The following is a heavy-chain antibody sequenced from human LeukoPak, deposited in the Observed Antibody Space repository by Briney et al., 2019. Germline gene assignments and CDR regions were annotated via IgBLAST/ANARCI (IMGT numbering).Heavy chain of an antibody. CDR2: IYSGGST. CDR1: GFTVSSNY. J-gene: IGHJ6*04. Sequence: GGSLRLSCAASGFTVSSNYMSWVRQAPGKGLEWVSVIYSGGSTYYADSVKGRFTISRDNSKNTLYLQMNSLRAEDTAVYYCAKDAITMVRGVIMARMDVWGKGTTVTISS. V-gene: IGHV3-53*05. D-gene: IGHD3-10*01. CDR3: AKDAITMVRGVIMARMDV.